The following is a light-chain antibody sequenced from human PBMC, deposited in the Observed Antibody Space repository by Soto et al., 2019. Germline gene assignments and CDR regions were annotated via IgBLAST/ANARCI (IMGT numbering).Light chain of an antibody. J-gene: IGLJ1*01. CDR2: EVS. CDR3: SSYTSSTDYV. Sequence: QSALTQAASVSGSPGRSISISCTGTSSDVGTYNYVSWYQQHPGKAPKLIIYEVSNRPSGVSNRFSGSKSGNTASLTISGLQAEDEADYYCSSYTSSTDYVFGTGTKVTVL. V-gene: IGLV2-14*01. CDR1: SSDVGTYNY.